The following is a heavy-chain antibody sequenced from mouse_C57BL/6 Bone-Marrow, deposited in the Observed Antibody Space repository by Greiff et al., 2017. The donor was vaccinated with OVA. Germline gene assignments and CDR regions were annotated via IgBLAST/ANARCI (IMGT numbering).Heavy chain of an antibody. Sequence: EVKLMESGGGLVQPKGSLKLSCAASGFSFNTYAMNWVRQAPGKGLEWVARIRSKSNNYATYYADSVKDRFTISRDDSESMLYLQMNNLKTEDTAMYYCVRGLLLRPFYAMDYWGQGTSVTVSS. CDR1: GFSFNTYA. CDR2: IRSKSNNYAT. CDR3: VRGLLLRPFYAMDY. D-gene: IGHD1-1*01. J-gene: IGHJ4*01. V-gene: IGHV10-1*01.